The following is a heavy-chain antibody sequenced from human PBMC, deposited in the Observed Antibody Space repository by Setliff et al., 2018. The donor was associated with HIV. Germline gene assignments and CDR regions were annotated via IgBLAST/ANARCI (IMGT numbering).Heavy chain of an antibody. D-gene: IGHD3-9*01. Sequence: GSLRLSCAASGFTFSDYYMSWIRQAPGKGLEWVSYISSSSSYTNYADSVKGRFTISRDNAENSLYLQMNSLRAEDTAVYYCARDNGRYFDRGWFDPWGQGALVTVSS. CDR3: ARDNGRYFDRGWFDP. CDR2: ISSSSSYT. J-gene: IGHJ5*02. CDR1: GFTFSDYY. V-gene: IGHV3-11*06.